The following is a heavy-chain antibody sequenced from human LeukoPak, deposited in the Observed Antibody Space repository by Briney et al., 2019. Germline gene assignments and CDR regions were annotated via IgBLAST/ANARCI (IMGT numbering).Heavy chain of an antibody. Sequence: SETLSLTCTVSGPSISSGNYYWSWIRQPPGEGLEWIGHIYYSGSTNYNPSLQSRVTISVDTSKNQFSLKLSSVTAADTAVYYCARSPSIVRGVGRWFDPWGQGTPVTVSS. CDR3: ARSPSIVRGVGRWFDP. J-gene: IGHJ5*02. CDR2: IYYSGST. D-gene: IGHD3-10*01. CDR1: GPSISSGNYY. V-gene: IGHV4-61*01.